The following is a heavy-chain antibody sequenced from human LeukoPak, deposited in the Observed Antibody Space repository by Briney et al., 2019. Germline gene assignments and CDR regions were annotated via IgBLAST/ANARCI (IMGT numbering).Heavy chain of an antibody. CDR1: GLTVRNNY. D-gene: IGHD3-9*01. J-gene: IGHJ4*02. CDR3: VSHSDSLASYCFDY. V-gene: IGHV3-53*01. Sequence: GGSLRLSCAASGLTVRNNYMSSARLAPGEGLEWDPIIFSGGNTYSADTAKARFTISRANSKNTMSLKTISLRADDTAVYYCVSHSDSLASYCFDYWGQGTLVTVSS. CDR2: IFSGGNT.